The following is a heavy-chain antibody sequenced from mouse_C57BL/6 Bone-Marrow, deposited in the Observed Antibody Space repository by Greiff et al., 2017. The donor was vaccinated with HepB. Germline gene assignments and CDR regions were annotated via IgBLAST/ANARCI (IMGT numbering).Heavy chain of an antibody. D-gene: IGHD2-14*01. CDR3: ARGRVRQDYYAMDY. V-gene: IGHV1-72*01. Sequence: QVQLQQPGAELVKPGASVKLSCKASGYTFTSYWMHWVKQSPGRGLEWIGRIDPNSGGTKYNEKFKSKATLTVDKPSSTAYMQLSSLTSEDSAVYYSARGRVRQDYYAMDYWGQGTSVTVSS. J-gene: IGHJ4*01. CDR2: IDPNSGGT. CDR1: GYTFTSYW.